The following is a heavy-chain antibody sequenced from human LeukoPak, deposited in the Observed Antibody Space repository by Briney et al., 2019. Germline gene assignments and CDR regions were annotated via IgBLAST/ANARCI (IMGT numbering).Heavy chain of an antibody. J-gene: IGHJ4*02. CDR1: GFTFRSYG. D-gene: IGHD3-16*01. V-gene: IGHV3-23*01. CDR3: AKALGGYHFDY. CDR2: ISGSGGNT. Sequence: PGGSLRLSCAASGFTFRSYGMSWVRQAPGKGLEWVSSISGSGGNTYYADPVKGRFTISRDNYKNTLFLHMNSLRAEDTAVYYCAKALGGYHFDYWGQGTLVTVSS.